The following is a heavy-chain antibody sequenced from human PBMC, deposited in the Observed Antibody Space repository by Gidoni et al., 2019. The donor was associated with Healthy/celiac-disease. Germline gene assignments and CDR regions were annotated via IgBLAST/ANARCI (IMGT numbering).Heavy chain of an antibody. CDR2: IIPIFGTA. CDR1: GGPFSSYP. J-gene: IGHJ4*02. Sequence: QVQLVQSGAEVKKPGSSVKVSCKASGGPFSSYPISWVRQAPGQGLEWMGGIIPIFGTANYAQKFQGRVTITADESTSTAYMELSSLRSEDTAVYYCARADVVVVAATALTQEIDYWGQGTLVTVSS. D-gene: IGHD2-15*01. CDR3: ARADVVVVAATALTQEIDY. V-gene: IGHV1-69*01.